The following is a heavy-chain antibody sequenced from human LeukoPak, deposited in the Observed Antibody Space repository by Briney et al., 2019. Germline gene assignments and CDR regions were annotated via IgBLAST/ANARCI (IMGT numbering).Heavy chain of an antibody. V-gene: IGHV3-74*01. CDR3: ARGIHPAFDY. CDR1: GFTFSSYW. CDR2: INSNGNST. J-gene: IGHJ4*02. Sequence: GGSLRLSCAASGFTFSSYWMHWVRQAPGKGLVWVSRINSNGNSTNYADSVKGRFTISRDNAKNTLYVQMNSLRAEDSAVYYCARGIHPAFDYWGQGTLVTVSS.